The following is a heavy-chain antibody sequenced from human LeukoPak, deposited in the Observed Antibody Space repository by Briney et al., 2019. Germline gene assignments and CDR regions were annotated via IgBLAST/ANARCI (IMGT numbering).Heavy chain of an antibody. CDR3: ARGDSGSPPIDY. CDR1: GGTFSSYT. CDR2: IIPILGIA. D-gene: IGHD3-10*01. J-gene: IGHJ4*02. V-gene: IGHV1-69*02. Sequence: ASVKVSCKASGGTFSSYTISWVRQAPGQGLELMGRIIPILGIANYAQKFQGRVTITADKSTSTAYMELSSLRSEDTAVYYCARGDSGSPPIDYWGQGTLVTVSS.